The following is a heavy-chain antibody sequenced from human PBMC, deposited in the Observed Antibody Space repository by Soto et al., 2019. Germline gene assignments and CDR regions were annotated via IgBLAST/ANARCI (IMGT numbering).Heavy chain of an antibody. D-gene: IGHD3-22*01. Sequence: QVQLVQSGAEVKKPGASVKVSCKASGYTFTSYYMHWVRQAPGQGLEWMGIINPSGGSTSYAQKVQGRVTMTRDTSTSTVYMELSSLRSEDTAVYYCAAAADYYDSSGYSPPGTRGAFDIWGQGTMVTVSS. CDR3: AAAADYYDSSGYSPPGTRGAFDI. CDR2: INPSGGST. J-gene: IGHJ3*02. CDR1: GYTFTSYY. V-gene: IGHV1-46*01.